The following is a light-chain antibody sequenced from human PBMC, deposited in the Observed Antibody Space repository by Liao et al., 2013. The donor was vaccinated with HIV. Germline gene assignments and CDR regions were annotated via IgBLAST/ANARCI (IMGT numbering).Light chain of an antibody. V-gene: IGLV3-1*01. Sequence: SYELTQPPSVSVSPGQTASITCSGDKLGDKYSCWYQQKPGQSPALVIYQDNKRPSGIPERFSGSNSGNTATLTISGTQAMDEADYYCQAWDSTTGDMVFGGGTKLTVL. CDR3: QAWDSTTGDMV. CDR2: QDN. J-gene: IGLJ2*01. CDR1: KLGDKY.